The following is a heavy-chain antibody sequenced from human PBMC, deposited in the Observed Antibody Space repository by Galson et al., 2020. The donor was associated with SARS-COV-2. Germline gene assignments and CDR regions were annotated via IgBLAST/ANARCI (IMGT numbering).Heavy chain of an antibody. CDR2: ISSDGGGT. D-gene: IGHD2-8*01. V-gene: IGHV3-74*01. CDR3: ARGANYNWFDL. J-gene: IGHJ5*02. CDR1: GFTSSSSW. Sequence: ETLSLTCAASGFTSSSSWMHWVRQAPGKGLMCVARISSDGGGTSYADSVKGRFTISRDNAKNALYLQMNSLRDDDTAVYYCARGANYNWFDLWGQGTLVTVSS.